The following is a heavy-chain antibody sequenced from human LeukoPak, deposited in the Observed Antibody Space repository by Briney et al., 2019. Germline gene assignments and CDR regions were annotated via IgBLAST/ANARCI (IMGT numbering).Heavy chain of an antibody. CDR2: INPSGGST. CDR1: GYTFTSYY. D-gene: IGHD6-13*01. Sequence: WASVKVSCKASGYTFTSYYMHWVRQAPGQGLEWMGIINPSGGSTSYAQKFQGRVTMTRDTSTSTVYMELSSLRSEDTAVYYCASQRIAAAGITPYYYYYGMDVWGQGTTVTVSS. V-gene: IGHV1-46*01. J-gene: IGHJ6*02. CDR3: ASQRIAAAGITPYYYYYGMDV.